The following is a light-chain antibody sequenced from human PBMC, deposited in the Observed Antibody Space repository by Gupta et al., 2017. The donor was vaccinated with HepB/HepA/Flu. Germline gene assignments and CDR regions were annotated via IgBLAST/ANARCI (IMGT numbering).Light chain of an antibody. J-gene: IGLJ1*01. V-gene: IGLV2-11*01. CDR2: DVT. CDR1: SSDVGGYNY. Sequence: QSALTQPRSVSGSPGQQVTISCTGTSSDVGGYNYVSWYQQHPGKAPKFMIYDVTKRPSGVPDRFSGSKSGNTAFLTLSELQAEDEADYYCCSYAGSFSSRVFGTGTRVTVL. CDR3: CSYAGSFSSRV.